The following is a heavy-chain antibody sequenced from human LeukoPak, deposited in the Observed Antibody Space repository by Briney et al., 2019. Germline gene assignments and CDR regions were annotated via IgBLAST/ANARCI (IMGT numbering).Heavy chain of an antibody. D-gene: IGHD3-10*01. CDR2: FDPEDGQR. Sequence: ASVKVSCKVSGYTLTESSMHWVRQAPGKGLEWMGGFDPEDGQRIYAQKFKGRVTMTEDTSTDTAYMELRSLRSDDTAVYYCARDYYGSGDYWGQGTLVTVSS. V-gene: IGHV1-24*01. J-gene: IGHJ4*02. CDR1: GYTLTESS. CDR3: ARDYYGSGDY.